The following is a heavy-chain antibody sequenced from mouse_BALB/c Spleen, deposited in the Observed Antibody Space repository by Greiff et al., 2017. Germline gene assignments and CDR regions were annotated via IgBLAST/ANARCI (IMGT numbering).Heavy chain of an antibody. Sequence: VQGVESGPSLVQPSQSLSITCTVSGFSLTSYGVHWVRQSPGKGLEWLGVIWRGGSTDYNAAFMSRLSITKDNSKSQVFFKMNSLQADDTAIYYCAKNNDEDYAMDYWGQGTSVTVSS. V-gene: IGHV2-5-1*01. J-gene: IGHJ4*01. CDR2: IWRGGST. CDR1: GFSLTSYG. CDR3: AKNNDEDYAMDY.